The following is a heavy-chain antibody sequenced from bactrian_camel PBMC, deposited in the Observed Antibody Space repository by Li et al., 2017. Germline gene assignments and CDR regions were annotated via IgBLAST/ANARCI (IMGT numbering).Heavy chain of an antibody. CDR1: GFTYTTGC. V-gene: IGHV3S6*01. CDR3: VANIPICQLHNNPAYRY. D-gene: IGHD7*01. Sequence: HVQLVESGGDSVQAGGSLRLSCLVSGFTYTTGCLGWFRKAPGKNREGVASIGYDGKTTYLDSVKGRFTISKDDTGSTLYLQMNNLKPGDTAMYHCVANIPICQLHNNPAYRYWGQGTQVTVS. J-gene: IGHJ4*01. CDR2: IGYDGKT.